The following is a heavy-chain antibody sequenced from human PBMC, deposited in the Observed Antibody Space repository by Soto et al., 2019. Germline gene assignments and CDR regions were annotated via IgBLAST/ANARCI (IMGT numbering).Heavy chain of an antibody. CDR3: ARGGTGAATMGYMDV. D-gene: IGHD2-8*02. J-gene: IGHJ6*03. Sequence: PGGSLRLSCAASGFTVSSNYMTWVRQAPGKGLEWVSAIYSGGRTFYADSVKGRFTISRDNSKNTLYLQMNSLRAEDTAVYHCARGGTGAATMGYMDVWGKGTTVTVSS. V-gene: IGHV3-66*01. CDR2: IYSGGRT. CDR1: GFTVSSNY.